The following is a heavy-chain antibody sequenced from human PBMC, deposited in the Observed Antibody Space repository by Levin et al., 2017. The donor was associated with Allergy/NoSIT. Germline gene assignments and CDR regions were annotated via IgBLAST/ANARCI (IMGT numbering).Heavy chain of an antibody. J-gene: IGHJ3*01. CDR2: ITGGGFNT. V-gene: IGHV3-23*01. CDR3: AKKQGGTSGFSFDV. Sequence: GGSLRLSCDASGFTLTEYAMSWVRQAPGKGLEWVSIITGGGFNTYYGDSVKGRFTVSRDLSKNTLYLELNSLRAEDTAVYYCAKKQGGTSGFSFDVWGRGTMVTVSS. CDR1: GFTLTEYA. D-gene: IGHD1-1*01.